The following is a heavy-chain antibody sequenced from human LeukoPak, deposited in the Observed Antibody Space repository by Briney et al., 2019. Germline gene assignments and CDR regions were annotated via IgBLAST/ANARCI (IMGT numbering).Heavy chain of an antibody. CDR2: INHSGST. J-gene: IGHJ4*02. CDR1: GYSISSGYY. V-gene: IGHV4-38-2*02. CDR3: ASLGARATVTDTGDY. Sequence: SETLSLTCTVSGYSISSGYYWGWIRQPPGKGLEWIGSINHSGSTNYNPSLKSRVTISVDTSKNQFSLKLSSVTAADTAVYYCASLGARATVTDTGDYWGQGTLVTVSS. D-gene: IGHD4-11*01.